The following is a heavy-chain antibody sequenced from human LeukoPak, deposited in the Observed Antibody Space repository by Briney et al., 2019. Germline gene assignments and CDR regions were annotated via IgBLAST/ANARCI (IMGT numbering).Heavy chain of an antibody. V-gene: IGHV4-34*01. CDR3: ARGRVWFGELLPSRSIAFDY. CDR2: INHSGST. D-gene: IGHD3-10*01. Sequence: SETLSLTCAVYGGSFSGYYWSWIRQPPGKGLEWIGEINHSGSTNYNPSLKSRVTISVDTSKNPFSLKLSSVTAADTAVYYCARGRVWFGELLPSRSIAFDYWGQGTLVTVSS. J-gene: IGHJ4*02. CDR1: GGSFSGYY.